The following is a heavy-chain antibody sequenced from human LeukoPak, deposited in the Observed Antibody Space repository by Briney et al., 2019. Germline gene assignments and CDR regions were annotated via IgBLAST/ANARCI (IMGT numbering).Heavy chain of an antibody. CDR3: ARINIVVVPAAEDAFDI. Sequence: GGSLRLSCAASGFTFSSYWMTWVRQAPGMGLEWVANIKQDGSEKYYVDSVKGRFTISRDNSKNTLYLQMNSLRAEDTAVYYCARINIVVVPAAEDAFDIWGQGTMVTVSS. D-gene: IGHD2-2*01. V-gene: IGHV3-7*01. CDR2: IKQDGSEK. J-gene: IGHJ3*02. CDR1: GFTFSSYW.